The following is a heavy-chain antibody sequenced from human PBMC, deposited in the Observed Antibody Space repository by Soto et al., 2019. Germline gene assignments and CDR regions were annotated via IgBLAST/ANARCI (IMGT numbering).Heavy chain of an antibody. D-gene: IGHD2-2*01. CDR1: GFTFSSYA. V-gene: IGHV3-15*01. CDR2: IKSKFDGETI. J-gene: IGHJ4*02. Sequence: GGSLRLSCSASGFTFSSYAMHWVRQAPGKGLEWVGRIKSKFDGETIDYAAPVKGRFTISRDDSKNIVYLQMNSLNTEDTAVYYCARVPDYWGQGILVTVSS. CDR3: ARVPDY.